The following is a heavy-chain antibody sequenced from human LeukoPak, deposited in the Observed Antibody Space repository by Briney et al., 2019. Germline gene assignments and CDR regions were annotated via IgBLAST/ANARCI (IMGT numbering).Heavy chain of an antibody. J-gene: IGHJ4*02. D-gene: IGHD3-3*01. CDR2: INHSGST. CDR3: ASGDFWGGYSVIDY. Sequence: SETLSLTCAVYGGSFSGYYWSWIRQPPGKGLEWIGEINHSGSTNYNPSLKSRVTISVDTSKNQFSLKLSSVTAADTAVYYCASGDFWGGYSVIDYWGQGTLVTVSS. V-gene: IGHV4-34*01. CDR1: GGSFSGYY.